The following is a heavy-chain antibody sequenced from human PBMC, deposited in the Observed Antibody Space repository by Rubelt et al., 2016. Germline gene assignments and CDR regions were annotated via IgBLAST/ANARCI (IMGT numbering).Heavy chain of an antibody. CDR2: INGGGGGST. Sequence: EVQVVESGGGLVQPGGSLRLSCVVSGFTFSGYAMHWVRQAPGKGREWASGINGGGGGSTNYADSGKGRFTFSRDNSKNTLYLQMNSLRAEDTAVYYCARGLKLLGVPSPYFDSWGQGTLVTVSS. V-gene: IGHV3-23*04. D-gene: IGHD3-10*01. J-gene: IGHJ4*02. CDR1: GFTFSGYA. CDR3: ARGLKLLGVPSPYFDS.